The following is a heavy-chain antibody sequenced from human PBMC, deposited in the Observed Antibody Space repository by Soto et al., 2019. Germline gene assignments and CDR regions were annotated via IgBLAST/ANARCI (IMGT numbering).Heavy chain of an antibody. Sequence: QVQLQESGPGLIEPSETLTLNYTVSGGSISSYYWSWIRQPPGKGLEWIGFIYYSGSTSYNPSLKSRVTISVDTSKNQFTLKVSSVTVADTAVYYCARGTSALEFDYWGQGTLVTVSS. CDR1: GGSISSYY. J-gene: IGHJ4*02. CDR2: IYYSGST. CDR3: ARGTSALEFDY. D-gene: IGHD1-1*01. V-gene: IGHV4-59*08.